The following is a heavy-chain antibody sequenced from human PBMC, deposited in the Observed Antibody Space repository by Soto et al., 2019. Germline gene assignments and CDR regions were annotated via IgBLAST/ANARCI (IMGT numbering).Heavy chain of an antibody. CDR1: GGSFSGYY. Sequence: SETLSLTCAVYGGSFSGYYWSWIRQPPGKGLEWIGEINHSGSTNYNPSLKSRVTISVDTSKNQFSLKLSSVTAADTAVFYFARAAPRYCSGGSCYSGGDYWGQGTLVTVLL. CDR2: INHSGST. V-gene: IGHV4-34*01. J-gene: IGHJ4*02. CDR3: ARAAPRYCSGGSCYSGGDY. D-gene: IGHD2-15*01.